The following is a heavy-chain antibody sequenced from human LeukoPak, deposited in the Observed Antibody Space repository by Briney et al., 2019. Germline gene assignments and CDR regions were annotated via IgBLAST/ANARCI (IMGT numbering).Heavy chain of an antibody. CDR1: GGTFSSYA. Sequence: GASVKVSCKASGGTFSSYAISWVRQAPGQGLEWMGRIIPILGIANYAQKFQGRVTITADKSTSTAYMELSSLRSEDTAVCYCARTSYCSGGSCYLGYWGQGTLVTVSS. V-gene: IGHV1-69*04. CDR2: IIPILGIA. CDR3: ARTSYCSGGSCYLGY. J-gene: IGHJ4*02. D-gene: IGHD2-15*01.